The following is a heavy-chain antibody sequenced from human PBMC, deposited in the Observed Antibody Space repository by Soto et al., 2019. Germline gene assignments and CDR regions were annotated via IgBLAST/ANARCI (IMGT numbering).Heavy chain of an antibody. D-gene: IGHD3-10*01. Sequence: PWWSLRLSCSASVFTFSDHYMDWFRQAPGKGLEWVGRTRNKANSYTTEYAASVKGRFTISRDDSKNSLYLQMNSLKTEDTALYYCVSVSGSYYYDYWGQGTLVTVSS. CDR2: TRNKANSYTT. V-gene: IGHV3-72*01. J-gene: IGHJ4*02. CDR1: VFTFSDHY. CDR3: VSVSGSYYYDY.